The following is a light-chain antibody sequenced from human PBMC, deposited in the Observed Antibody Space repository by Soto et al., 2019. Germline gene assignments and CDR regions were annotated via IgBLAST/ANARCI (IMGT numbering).Light chain of an antibody. V-gene: IGKV1-39*01. CDR1: QSISDY. J-gene: IGKJ4*02. Sequence: DIQMIQSPSYLSASVGDRVTITCRASQSISDYLTWYQQKPGKAPKLLIYAASNLQNGVPSRFSGSGSGTNATLTISRIQPEDFATHYCQQRYSTPLTFGGGTKVDIK. CDR2: AAS. CDR3: QQRYSTPLT.